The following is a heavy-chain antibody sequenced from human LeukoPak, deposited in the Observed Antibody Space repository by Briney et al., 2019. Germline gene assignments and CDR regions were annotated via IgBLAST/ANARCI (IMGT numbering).Heavy chain of an antibody. J-gene: IGHJ4*02. V-gene: IGHV4-34*01. Sequence: SETLSLTCAVYGGSFSGYYWSWIRQPPGKGLEWIGEINHSGSTNYNPSLKSRVTISVDTSKNQFSLRLSSVTAADTAVYYCARGGKTRRFDYWGQGTLVTVSS. CDR2: INHSGST. CDR3: ARGGKTRRFDY. CDR1: GGSFSGYY.